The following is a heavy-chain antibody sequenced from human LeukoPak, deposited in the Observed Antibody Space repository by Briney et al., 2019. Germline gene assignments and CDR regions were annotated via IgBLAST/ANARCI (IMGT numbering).Heavy chain of an antibody. Sequence: PSETLSLTCTVSGGSVSGGSISSYGYYWGWIRQPPGKGLEWIGSIYYSGSTYYSPSLESRVTMSGDTSKNQFSLKLSSVTAADTAVYYCARAAWGALDYWGQGTLVTVSS. J-gene: IGHJ4*02. CDR3: ARAAWGALDY. D-gene: IGHD3-16*01. V-gene: IGHV4-39*07. CDR1: GGSISSYGYY. CDR2: IYYSGST.